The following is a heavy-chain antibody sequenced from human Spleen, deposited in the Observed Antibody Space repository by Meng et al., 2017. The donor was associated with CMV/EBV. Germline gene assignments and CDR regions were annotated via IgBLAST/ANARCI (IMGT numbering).Heavy chain of an antibody. CDR3: GRDQWGPAN. V-gene: IGHV3-9*01. CDR2: ISGNTGFI. Sequence: SLKISCTASGFTFDDFAMHWVRQTPGEGLEWVSGISGNTGFIGYADSVKGRFTISRDNAKNTLYLQMNSLRAEDTAVYYCGRDQWGPANWGQGTLVTVSS. J-gene: IGHJ4*02. D-gene: IGHD2-2*01. CDR1: GFTFDDFA.